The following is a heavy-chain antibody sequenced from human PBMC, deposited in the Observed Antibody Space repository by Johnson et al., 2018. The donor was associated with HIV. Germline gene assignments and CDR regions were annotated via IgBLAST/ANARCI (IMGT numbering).Heavy chain of an antibody. CDR1: GFTVSSNY. Sequence: VQLVESGGGLVKPGGSLRLSCVGSGFTVSSNYMSWVRQAPGKGLEWVSVIYSGGSTYYADSVKGRFTISRDNSKNTPYVQMNSLRAEDTAVYYCARDQSNGWNRGAFDIWGQGTMVTVSS. V-gene: IGHV3-66*01. CDR3: ARDQSNGWNRGAFDI. J-gene: IGHJ3*02. D-gene: IGHD6-19*01. CDR2: IYSGGST.